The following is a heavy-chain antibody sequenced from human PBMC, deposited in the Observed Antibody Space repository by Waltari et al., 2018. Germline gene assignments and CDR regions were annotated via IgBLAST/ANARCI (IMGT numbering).Heavy chain of an antibody. CDR3: AKDISSGYDGRYYYYGMDV. CDR1: GFTFDDYA. D-gene: IGHD5-12*01. J-gene: IGHJ6*02. CDR2: ISWNSGSI. V-gene: IGHV3-9*03. Sequence: EVQLVESGGGLVQPGRSLRLSCAASGFTFDDYAMHWVRQAPGKGLEWVSGISWNSGSIGYADSVKGRFTISRDNAKNSLYLQINSLRAEDMAVYYCAKDISSGYDGRYYYYGMDVWGQGTTVTVSS.